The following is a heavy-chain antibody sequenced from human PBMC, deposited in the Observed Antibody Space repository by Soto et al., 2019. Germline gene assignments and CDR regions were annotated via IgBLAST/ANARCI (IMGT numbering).Heavy chain of an antibody. Sequence: GGSLRLSCAASGFTFSSYGMHWVRQAPGKGLEWVAVIWYDGSNKYYADSVKGRFTISRDNSKNTLYLQMNSLRAEDTAVYYCARQVEQLWLRLYYHGMDVWGEGTTVTVSS. D-gene: IGHD5-18*01. J-gene: IGHJ6*04. CDR2: IWYDGSNK. V-gene: IGHV3-33*01. CDR1: GFTFSSYG. CDR3: ARQVEQLWLRLYYHGMDV.